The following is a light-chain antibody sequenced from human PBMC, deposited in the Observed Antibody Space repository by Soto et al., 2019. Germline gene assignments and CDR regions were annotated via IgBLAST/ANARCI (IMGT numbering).Light chain of an antibody. J-gene: IGKJ1*01. CDR3: KLTDSPPPP. Sequence: DIKTTQSPPSVSGSVENRDTITCRESQSISSYLNWYQQKPGKAPKLLIYAASSLQSGVPSRFSGSGSGTDFTLTISSLQPEDFATYYSKLTDSPPPPSGQGTKVDIK. V-gene: IGKV1-39*01. CDR1: QSISSY. CDR2: AAS.